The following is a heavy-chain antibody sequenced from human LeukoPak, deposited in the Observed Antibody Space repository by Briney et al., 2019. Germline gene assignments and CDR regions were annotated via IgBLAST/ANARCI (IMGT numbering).Heavy chain of an antibody. J-gene: IGHJ4*02. CDR3: TKQLTAGGYYFDY. V-gene: IGHV3-23*01. CDR2: ISGGGETT. Sequence: GGSLRLSCAASGFTFSSYAMSWVRQAPGEGLEWVSGISGGGETTYYADSVKGRFTISRDNSKNTLYLQMNSLRAEDTAVYYCTKQLTAGGYYFDYWGQGTLVTVSS. CDR1: GFTFSSYA. D-gene: IGHD6-13*01.